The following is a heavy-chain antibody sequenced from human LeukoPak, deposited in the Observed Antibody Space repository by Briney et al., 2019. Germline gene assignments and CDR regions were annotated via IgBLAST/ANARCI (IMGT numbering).Heavy chain of an antibody. CDR3: ARGGGYNYGYDY. D-gene: IGHD5-18*01. Sequence: GGSLRLSCAASGFTVSSNYMSWVRQAPGKGLEWVSVIYSGGSTYYADSVKGRLTISRDNSKNTLYLQMNSLRVEDTAVYYCARGGGYNYGYDYWGQGTLVTVSS. V-gene: IGHV3-53*05. CDR2: IYSGGST. CDR1: GFTVSSNY. J-gene: IGHJ4*02.